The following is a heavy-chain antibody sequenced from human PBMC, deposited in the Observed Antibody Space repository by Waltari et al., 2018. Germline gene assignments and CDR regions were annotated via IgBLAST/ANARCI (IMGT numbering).Heavy chain of an antibody. CDR2: ISYSGST. V-gene: IGHV4-39*01. CDR1: GVSISSTTYY. Sequence: QLQLQESGPGLVKPSETLSLTCTVSGVSISSTTYYWGWTRQPPGKGLEWVGTISYSGSTSYNPSLRSRVTISVDTSKNQFSLNLTSVTAADTAVYYCARAWLWPYNAFDIWGQGTMVTVSS. J-gene: IGHJ3*02. D-gene: IGHD5-18*01. CDR3: ARAWLWPYNAFDI.